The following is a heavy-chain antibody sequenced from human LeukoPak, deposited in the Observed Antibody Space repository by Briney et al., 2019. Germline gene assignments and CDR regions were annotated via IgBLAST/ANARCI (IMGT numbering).Heavy chain of an antibody. D-gene: IGHD6-19*01. CDR3: AKGSGSGWYGWFDP. V-gene: IGHV3-23*01. CDR2: IEASDVNT. CDR1: KFTFSAYA. Sequence: GGSLRLSCAASKFTFSAYAMYWVRQAPGKGLEWVSCIEASDVNTYYADSVKGRFSISRDNSKNTLYLQMNSLRAEDTAVYYCAKGSGSGWYGWFDPWGQGTLVTVSS. J-gene: IGHJ5*02.